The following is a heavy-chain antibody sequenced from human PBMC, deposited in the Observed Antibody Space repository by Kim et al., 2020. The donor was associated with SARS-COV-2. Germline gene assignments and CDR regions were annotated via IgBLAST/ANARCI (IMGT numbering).Heavy chain of an antibody. CDR2: IIPIFGTA. D-gene: IGHD3-22*01. CDR1: GGTFSSYA. V-gene: IGHV1-69*06. J-gene: IGHJ3*02. CDR3: ARDRGSVVVITPDAFDI. Sequence: SVKVSCKASGGTFSSYAISWVRQAPGQGLEWMGGIIPIFGTANYAQKFQGRVTITADKSTSTAYMELSSLRSEDTAVYYCARDRGSVVVITPDAFDIWGQGTMVTVSS.